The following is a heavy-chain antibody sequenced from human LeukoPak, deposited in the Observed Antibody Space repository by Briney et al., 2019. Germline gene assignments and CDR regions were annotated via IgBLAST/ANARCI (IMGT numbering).Heavy chain of an antibody. Sequence: GGSLRLSCAASGSTFSSYAMHWVRQAPGKGLEWVAVISYDGSNKYYADSVKGRFTISRDNSKNTLYLQMNSLRAEDTAVYYCARSIFGVDDAFDIWGQGTMVTVSS. CDR3: ARSIFGVDDAFDI. CDR2: ISYDGSNK. J-gene: IGHJ3*02. V-gene: IGHV3-30-3*01. CDR1: GSTFSSYA. D-gene: IGHD3-3*01.